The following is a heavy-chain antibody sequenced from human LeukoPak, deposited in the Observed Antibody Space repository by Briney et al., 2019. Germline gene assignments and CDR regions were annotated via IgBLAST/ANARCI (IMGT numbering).Heavy chain of an antibody. D-gene: IGHD3-22*01. CDR3: AKRDDSGGNLVDL. Sequence: SETLSLTCTVSGGSIRSGSHYWAWIRQPPGKGPEWIGSVYYSGSTYYNPSLENRVTISIDTSKNHFSLKLSSLSAADTSVYYCAKRDDSGGNLVDLWGQGTLVTVS. CDR2: VYYSGST. J-gene: IGHJ4*02. V-gene: IGHV4-39*02. CDR1: GGSIRSGSHY.